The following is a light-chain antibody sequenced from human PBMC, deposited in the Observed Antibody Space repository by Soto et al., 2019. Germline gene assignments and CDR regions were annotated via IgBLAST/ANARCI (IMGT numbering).Light chain of an antibody. Sequence: DIVMTQSPLSLPVTPGEPSSISFSSSVRLLHSNGYNYLAWYLQKPGQSPQLLIYLGSNRASGVPDRFSGSGSGTDFTLKINRVEAEDVGTYYCMQALQSLTFGQGTRLEIK. CDR3: MQALQSLT. J-gene: IGKJ5*01. CDR1: VRLLHSNGYNY. CDR2: LGS. V-gene: IGKV2-28*01.